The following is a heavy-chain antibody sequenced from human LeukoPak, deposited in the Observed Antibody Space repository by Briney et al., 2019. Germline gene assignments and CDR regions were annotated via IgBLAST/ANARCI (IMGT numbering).Heavy chain of an antibody. D-gene: IGHD1-26*01. V-gene: IGHV1-2*07. CDR2: INPKSGGT. Sequence: ASVKVSCKASGYTFTDFYIHWVRQAHGQGLEWMGWINPKSGGTTYAHRLQGSVTMTRDTSISKAYMEMSGLKSADTAVYYCARDRSALGHMHFDYWGQGTLVTVAS. J-gene: IGHJ4*02. CDR3: ARDRSALGHMHFDY. CDR1: GYTFTDFY.